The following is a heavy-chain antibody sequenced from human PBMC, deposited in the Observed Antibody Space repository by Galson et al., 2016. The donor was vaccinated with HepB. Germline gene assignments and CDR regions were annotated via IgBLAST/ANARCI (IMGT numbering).Heavy chain of an antibody. Sequence: SLRLSCAASGFTFSSYAMTWVRQAPGKGLEWLAYISGSSDKIYYGDSVKGRFTISRDNARNLLFLQMDGLRAEVTAVYFCARGDGTNWDFDYWGQGTLVTVSA. J-gene: IGHJ4*02. CDR1: GFTFSSYA. D-gene: IGHD7-27*01. CDR2: ISGSSDKI. CDR3: ARGDGTNWDFDY. V-gene: IGHV3-48*04.